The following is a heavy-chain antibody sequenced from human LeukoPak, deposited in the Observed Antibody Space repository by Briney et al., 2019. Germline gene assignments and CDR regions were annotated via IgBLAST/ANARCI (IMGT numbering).Heavy chain of an antibody. V-gene: IGHV3-53*01. CDR1: GFTVSSNY. J-gene: IGHJ4*02. D-gene: IGHD3-10*01. Sequence: GGSPRLSCAASGFTVSSNYMSWVRQAPGKGLEWVSVIYSGGSTYYADSVKGRFTISRDNSKNTLYLQMNSLRAEDTAVYYCARDGGFGEYYFDYWGQGTLATVSS. CDR2: IYSGGST. CDR3: ARDGGFGEYYFDY.